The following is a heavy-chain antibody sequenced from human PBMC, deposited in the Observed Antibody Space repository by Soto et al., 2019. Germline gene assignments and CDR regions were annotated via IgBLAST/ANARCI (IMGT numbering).Heavy chain of an antibody. CDR2: FDPEDGET. CDR1: GYTLTELS. CDR3: ATDSSTPIAAAGTDYYYGMDV. Sequence: GASVKVSCKVSGYTLTELSMHWVRQAPGKGLEWMGGFDPEDGETIYAQKFQGRVTMTEDTSTDTAYMELSSLRSEDTAVYYCATDSSTPIAAAGTDYYYGMDVWGQGTTVTVSS. V-gene: IGHV1-24*01. D-gene: IGHD6-13*01. J-gene: IGHJ6*02.